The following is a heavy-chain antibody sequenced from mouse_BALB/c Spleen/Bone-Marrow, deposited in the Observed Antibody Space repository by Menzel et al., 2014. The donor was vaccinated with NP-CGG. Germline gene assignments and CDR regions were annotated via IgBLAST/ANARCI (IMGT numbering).Heavy chain of an antibody. CDR1: GFDFSRYW. J-gene: IGHJ2*01. CDR2: INPESSTI. Sequence: EVKLMESGGGLVQPGGSLKLSRTASGFDFSRYWMSWVRQAPGKGLQWIGEINPESSTINYTPSLKDKFIISRDNAKNTLYLQMSKVRSEDTALYYCARLSYYGLTDYWGQGATLTVSS. D-gene: IGHD1-2*01. V-gene: IGHV4-1*02. CDR3: ARLSYYGLTDY.